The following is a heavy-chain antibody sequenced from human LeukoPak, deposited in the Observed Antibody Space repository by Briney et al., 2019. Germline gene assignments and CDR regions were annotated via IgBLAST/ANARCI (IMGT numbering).Heavy chain of an antibody. CDR2: IKQDGSEK. CDR1: GFTFSSYW. D-gene: IGHD1-26*01. CDR3: AREMGREVGATAFDY. V-gene: IGHV3-7*01. Sequence: HPGGSLRLSCAASGFTFSSYWMSWVRQAPGKGLEWVANIKQDGSEKYYVDSVKGRFTISRDNAKNSLYLQMNSLRAEDTAVYYCAREMGREVGATAFDYWGQGTLVTVSS. J-gene: IGHJ4*02.